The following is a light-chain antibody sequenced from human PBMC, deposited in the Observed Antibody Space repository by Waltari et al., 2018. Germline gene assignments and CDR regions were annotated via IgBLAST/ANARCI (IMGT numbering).Light chain of an antibody. V-gene: IGLV1-44*01. CDR2: SNN. J-gene: IGLJ3*02. CDR1: TPNSGANT. Sequence: QSVLTQPPSASGTPGQRGTIACPGGTPNSGANTVTWYHPLPGTAPKLLIYSNNQRPSGVPDRFSGSKSGTSASLAISGLQSEDEADYYCATWDDTLNVWMFGGGTKLTVL. CDR3: ATWDDTLNVWM.